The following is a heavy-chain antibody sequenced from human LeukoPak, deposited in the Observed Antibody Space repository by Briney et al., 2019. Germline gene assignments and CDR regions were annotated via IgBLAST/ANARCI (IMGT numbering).Heavy chain of an antibody. CDR3: ARRGLWFGETPFDY. CDR2: ISAYNGNT. CDR1: GYTFTSYG. D-gene: IGHD3-10*01. Sequence: ASVKVSCKASGYTFTSYGISWVRQAPAQGLEWMGWISAYNGNTHYAHKLQGRVTMTSDTSTSTAYMELRSLRSDDTAVDYCARRGLWFGETPFDYWGQGTLVTVSS. V-gene: IGHV1-18*01. J-gene: IGHJ4*02.